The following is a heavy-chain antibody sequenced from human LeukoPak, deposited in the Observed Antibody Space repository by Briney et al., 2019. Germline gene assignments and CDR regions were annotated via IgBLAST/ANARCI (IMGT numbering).Heavy chain of an antibody. CDR2: ISGSGGST. J-gene: IGHJ4*02. Sequence: HPGGSLRLSCAASGFTFSSYGMSWVRQAPGKGLEWVSAISGSGGSTYYADSVKGRFTIPRDNSKNTLYLQMNSLRAEDTAVYYCAKRSYYDSSGCIDYWGQGTLVTVSS. CDR3: AKRSYYDSSGCIDY. CDR1: GFTFSSYG. D-gene: IGHD3-22*01. V-gene: IGHV3-23*01.